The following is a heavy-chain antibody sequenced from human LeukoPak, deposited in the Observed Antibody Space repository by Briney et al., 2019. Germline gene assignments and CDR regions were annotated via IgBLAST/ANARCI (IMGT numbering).Heavy chain of an antibody. CDR2: TYYRSTWYN. J-gene: IGHJ5*02. D-gene: IGHD2-2*01. CDR1: GDSFSSNSVT. CDR3: ARRLTQYDCFDP. Sequence: SQTLSLTCAVSGDSFSSNSVTWNWIRQSPSRGLEWLGRTYYRSTWYNDYAVSVRGLITVNPDTSKNQFSLHLNSVTPEDTAVYYCARRLTQYDCFDPWGQGTLVTASS. V-gene: IGHV6-1*01.